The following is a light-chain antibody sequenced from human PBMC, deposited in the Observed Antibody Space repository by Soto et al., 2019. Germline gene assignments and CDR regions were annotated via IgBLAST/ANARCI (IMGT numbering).Light chain of an antibody. CDR2: EVS. CDR3: SSYAGSNNVL. J-gene: IGLJ2*01. Sequence: QSALTRPPSASGSPGQSVTISCTGTSSDVGGYNYVSWYQQYPGKAPKLMIYEVSKRPSGVPDRFSGSKSGNTASLTVSGLQAEDEADYYCSSYAGSNNVLFGGGTKLTVL. CDR1: SSDVGGYNY. V-gene: IGLV2-8*01.